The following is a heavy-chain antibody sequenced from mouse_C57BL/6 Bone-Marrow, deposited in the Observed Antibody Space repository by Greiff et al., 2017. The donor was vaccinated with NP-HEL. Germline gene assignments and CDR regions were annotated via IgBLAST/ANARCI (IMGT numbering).Heavy chain of an antibody. V-gene: IGHV1-81*01. CDR2: IYPRSGNT. D-gene: IGHD1-1*01. Sequence: VQLQQSGAELARPGASVKLSCKASGYTFTSYGISWVKQRPGQGLEWIGEIYPRSGNTYYNEKFKGKATLTADKSSSTAYMELRSLTSEDSAVDFCARWGTVVANGYWGRGTTLTVSA. CDR3: ARWGTVVANGY. CDR1: GYTFTSYG. J-gene: IGHJ2*01.